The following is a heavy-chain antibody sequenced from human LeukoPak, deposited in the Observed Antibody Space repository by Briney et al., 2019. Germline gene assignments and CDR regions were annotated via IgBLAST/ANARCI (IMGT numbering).Heavy chain of an antibody. CDR3: AKDRYQSSSWSPGLAFDY. CDR2: ISGSGGST. D-gene: IGHD6-13*01. Sequence: GESLRLSCAASGFTFSSYAMSWVRQAPGKGLEWVSAISGSGGSTYYADSVKGRFTISRDNSKNTLYLQMNSLRAEDTAVYYCAKDRYQSSSWSPGLAFDYWGQGTLVTVSS. J-gene: IGHJ4*02. CDR1: GFTFSSYA. V-gene: IGHV3-23*01.